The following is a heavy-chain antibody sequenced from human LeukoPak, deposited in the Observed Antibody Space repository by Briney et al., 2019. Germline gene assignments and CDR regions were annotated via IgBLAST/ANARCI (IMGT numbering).Heavy chain of an antibody. Sequence: GGSLRLSCAGSGFPFSSDAMNWVRQAPGKGLEWVASISGSTGSTQYADSVKGRFTISRDNSKNTLYLQMNSLRAEDTAIYYCAKPFPGHYDILTGYYAPPDYWGQGTLVTVSS. CDR1: GFPFSSDA. CDR2: ISGSTGST. J-gene: IGHJ4*02. V-gene: IGHV3-23*01. D-gene: IGHD3-9*01. CDR3: AKPFPGHYDILTGYYAPPDY.